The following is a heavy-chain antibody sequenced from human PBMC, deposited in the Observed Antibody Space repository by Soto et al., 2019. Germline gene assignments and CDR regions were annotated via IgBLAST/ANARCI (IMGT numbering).Heavy chain of an antibody. CDR3: ARGDWNDYYYYYYGMDV. V-gene: IGHV1-8*01. J-gene: IGHJ6*02. Sequence: ASVKVSCKASGYTFTSYDINWVRQATGQGLERMGWMNPNSGNTGYAQKFQGRVTMTRNTSISTAYMELSSLRSEDTAVYYCARGDWNDYYYYYYGMDVWGQGTTVTVSS. CDR2: MNPNSGNT. D-gene: IGHD1-1*01. CDR1: GYTFTSYD.